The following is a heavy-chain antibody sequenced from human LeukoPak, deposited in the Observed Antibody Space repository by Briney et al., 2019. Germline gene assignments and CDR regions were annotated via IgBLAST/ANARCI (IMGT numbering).Heavy chain of an antibody. J-gene: IGHJ4*02. CDR1: GFTFSSYA. D-gene: IGHD3-3*01. Sequence: PGGSLRLSCAASGFTFSSYAMSWVRQAPGKGLEWVSAISGSGGSTCYADSVKGRFTISRDNSKNTLYLQMNSLRAEDTAVYYCAKDPGTEYDFWSGYAGYFDYWGQGTLVTVSS. V-gene: IGHV3-23*01. CDR2: ISGSGGST. CDR3: AKDPGTEYDFWSGYAGYFDY.